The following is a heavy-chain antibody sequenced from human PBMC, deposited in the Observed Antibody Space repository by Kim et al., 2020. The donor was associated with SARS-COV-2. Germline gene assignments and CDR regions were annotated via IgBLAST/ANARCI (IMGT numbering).Heavy chain of an antibody. V-gene: IGHV1-18*01. CDR1: GYTFTSYG. Sequence: ASVKVSCKASGYTFTSYGISWVRQAPGQGLEWMGWISAYNGNTNYAQKLQGRVTMTTDTSTSTAYMELRSLRSDDTAVYYCATGRGIKGIAVAGTERHYYYYGMDVWGQGTTVTVSS. CDR2: ISAYNGNT. CDR3: ATGRGIKGIAVAGTERHYYYYGMDV. D-gene: IGHD6-19*01. J-gene: IGHJ6*02.